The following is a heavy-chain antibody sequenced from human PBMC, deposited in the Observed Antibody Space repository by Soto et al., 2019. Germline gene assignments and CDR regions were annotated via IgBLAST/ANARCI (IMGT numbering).Heavy chain of an antibody. CDR3: ASLTIFGAVIEGMDV. CDR1: GFTFSSYN. Sequence: EVQLVESGGGLVQPGGSLRLSCAASGFTFSSYNMNWVRQAPGKGLEWLSYISSGSSPIYYADSVKGRFTISRDNAKNSLYLQMSSLRDEATAVYYCASLTIFGAVIEGMDVWGQGTTVTVSS. V-gene: IGHV3-48*02. D-gene: IGHD3-3*01. J-gene: IGHJ6*02. CDR2: ISSGSSPI.